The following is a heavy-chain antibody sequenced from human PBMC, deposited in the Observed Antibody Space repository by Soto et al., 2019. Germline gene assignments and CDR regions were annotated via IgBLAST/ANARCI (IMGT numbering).Heavy chain of an antibody. V-gene: IGHV3-11*06. CDR3: VRGGGGGRFDP. CDR1: GFTFGDSY. D-gene: IGHD2-15*01. CDR2: ISPGSRYP. J-gene: IGHJ5*02. Sequence: PGGALRLFCAGSGFTFGDSYMSWIRQAPGKGLEWLSYISPGSRYPAYADSVKGRFTISRDNAKRSLYLQMMSLTAEDTAIYYCVRGGGGGRFDPWGHGTTVTVSS.